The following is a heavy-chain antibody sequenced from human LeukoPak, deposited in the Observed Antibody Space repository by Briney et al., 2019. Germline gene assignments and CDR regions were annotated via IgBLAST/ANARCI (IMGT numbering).Heavy chain of an antibody. V-gene: IGHV4-59*01. CDR3: ARGRVSSSTWYSTYYYYFYMDV. J-gene: IGHJ6*03. D-gene: IGHD1-1*01. Sequence: SETLSLTCSVSDDSITMYYWTWIRQPPGKGLEWVGYVDHTGSTNFNPSLNGRVSISRDTTKNLFSLSLRSVTAADTAVYFCARGRVSSSTWYSTYYYYFYMDVWGKGTTVTVSS. CDR2: VDHTGST. CDR1: DDSITMYY.